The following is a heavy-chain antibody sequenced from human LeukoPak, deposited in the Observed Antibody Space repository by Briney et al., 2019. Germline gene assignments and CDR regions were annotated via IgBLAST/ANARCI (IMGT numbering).Heavy chain of an antibody. J-gene: IGHJ6*02. CDR2: INPSGGST. CDR3: ARERWSSGWAYYYYYGMDV. Sequence: ASVKVSCTASGYTFTSYYMHWVRQAPGQGLERMGIINPSGGSTSYAQKFQGRVTITRDTSASTAYMELSSLRSEDTAVYYCARERWSSGWAYYYYYGMDVWGQGTTVAVSS. V-gene: IGHV1-46*01. CDR1: GYTFTSYY. D-gene: IGHD6-19*01.